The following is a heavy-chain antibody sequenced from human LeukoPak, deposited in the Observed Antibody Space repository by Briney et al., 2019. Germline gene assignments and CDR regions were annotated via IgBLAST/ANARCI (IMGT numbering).Heavy chain of an antibody. D-gene: IGHD1-26*01. CDR2: ISSSSSTI. CDR1: GFTFSSYS. Sequence: GGSLRLSCAASGFTFSSYSMNWVRQAPGKGLEWVSYISSSSSTIYYADSVKGRFTISRDNAKNSLYLQMNSLRAEDTAVYYCAKDPSEGATDYWGQGTLVTVSS. V-gene: IGHV3-48*04. J-gene: IGHJ4*02. CDR3: AKDPSEGATDY.